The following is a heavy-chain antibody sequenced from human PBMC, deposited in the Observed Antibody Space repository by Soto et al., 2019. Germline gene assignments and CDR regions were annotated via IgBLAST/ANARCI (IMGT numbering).Heavy chain of an antibody. CDR1: GFTFTRYS. CDR3: ARESEDLTSNFDY. J-gene: IGHJ4*02. CDR2: ISSTTNYI. Sequence: GGSLRLSCAASGFTFTRYSMNWVRQAPGKGLERVSSISSTTNYIYYADSMKGRFTVSRDNAKNSVYLEMNSLSAEDTALYYCARESEDLTSNFDYWGQGTLVTVSS. V-gene: IGHV3-21*01.